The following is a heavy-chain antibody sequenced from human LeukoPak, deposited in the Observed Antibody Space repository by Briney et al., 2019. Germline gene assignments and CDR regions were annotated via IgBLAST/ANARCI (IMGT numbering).Heavy chain of an antibody. D-gene: IGHD3-22*01. J-gene: IGHJ4*02. CDR1: GFTLSSYS. Sequence: QAGGSLRLSCAASGFTLSSYSMNWVRQAPGKGLEWVAYISSSRTSIYYADSVKGRFTISRDDAKNSLYLQMNSLRDEDTAVYYCARDRYDSSGYDTYYFDYWGQGTLVTVSS. V-gene: IGHV3-48*02. CDR3: ARDRYDSSGYDTYYFDY. CDR2: ISSSRTSI.